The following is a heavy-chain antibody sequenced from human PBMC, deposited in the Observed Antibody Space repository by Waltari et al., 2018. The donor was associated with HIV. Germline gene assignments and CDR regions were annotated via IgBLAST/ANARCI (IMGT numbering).Heavy chain of an antibody. J-gene: IGHJ6*02. V-gene: IGHV3-23*01. D-gene: IGHD2-15*01. CDR3: AKSPGYCSAGDCHLYGLDV. CDR1: GFPFTNYA. CDR2: ISISGGST. Sequence: EVQLLESGGGLVQPGGSLRLSCAASGFPFTNYAMIWVRQAPGKGMEWVSAISISGGSTYYADSVKGRFTISRDISKNTLYLQMNSLRVEDAAIYYCAKSPGYCSAGDCHLYGLDVWGLGTTVTVSS.